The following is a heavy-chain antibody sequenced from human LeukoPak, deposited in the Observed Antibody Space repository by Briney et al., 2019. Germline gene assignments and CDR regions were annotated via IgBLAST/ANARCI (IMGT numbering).Heavy chain of an antibody. D-gene: IGHD1-26*01. Sequence: SVKVSCKASGYTFTGYYMHWVRQAPGQGLVWMGWINPILGIANYAQKFQGRVTITADKSTSTAYMELSSLRSEDTAVYYCARSPLTLKWELLWYFDYWGQGTLVTVSS. CDR3: ARSPLTLKWELLWYFDY. CDR1: GYTFTGYY. V-gene: IGHV1-69*10. J-gene: IGHJ4*02. CDR2: INPILGIA.